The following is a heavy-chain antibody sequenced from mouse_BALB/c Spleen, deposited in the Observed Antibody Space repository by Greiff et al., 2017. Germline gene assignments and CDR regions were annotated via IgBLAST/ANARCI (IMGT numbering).Heavy chain of an antibody. CDR3: ARGDYGSSYTLFFAY. CDR1: GFTFSSYA. V-gene: IGHV5-6-5*01. D-gene: IGHD1-1*01. Sequence: EVQGVESGGGLVKPGGSLKLSCAASGFTFSSYAMSWVRQTPEKRLEWVASISSGGSTYYPDSVKGRFTISRDNARNILYLQMSSLRSEDTAMYYCARGDYGSSYTLFFAYWGQGTLVTVSA. CDR2: ISSGGST. J-gene: IGHJ3*01.